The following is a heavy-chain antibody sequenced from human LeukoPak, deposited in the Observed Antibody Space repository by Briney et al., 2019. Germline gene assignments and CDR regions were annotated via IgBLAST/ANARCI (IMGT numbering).Heavy chain of an antibody. CDR1: GFTFSSYW. D-gene: IGHD5-24*01. CDR3: VRGVGVSRFNYFDP. CDR2: IKSDGSST. V-gene: IGHV3-74*01. Sequence: PGGSLRLSCAASGFTFSSYWMHWVRQAPGKGLVWVSLIKSDGSSTSYADSVKGRFTISRDNSKNTLFLQKNSPRDVGTAVYYCVRGVGVSRFNYFDPWGQGTLVVVSS. J-gene: IGHJ5*02.